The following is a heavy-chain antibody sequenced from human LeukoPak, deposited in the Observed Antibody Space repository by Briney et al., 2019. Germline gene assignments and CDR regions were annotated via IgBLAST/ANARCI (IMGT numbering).Heavy chain of an antibody. CDR3: AAAYYDILTGYLSGPFDP. Sequence: ASVKVSCKASGYTFTSYDINWVRQATGQGLEWMGWTNPNSGNTGYAQKFQGRVTMTRNTSISTAYMELSSLRSEDTAVYYCAAAYYDILTGYLSGPFDPWGQGTLVTVSS. CDR2: TNPNSGNT. D-gene: IGHD3-9*01. V-gene: IGHV1-8*01. CDR1: GYTFTSYD. J-gene: IGHJ5*02.